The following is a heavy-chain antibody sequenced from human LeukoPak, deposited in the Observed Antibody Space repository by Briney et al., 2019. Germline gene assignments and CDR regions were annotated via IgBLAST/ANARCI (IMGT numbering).Heavy chain of an antibody. V-gene: IGHV3-23*01. D-gene: IGHD6-19*01. J-gene: IGHJ4*02. CDR1: GFTFSSYA. CDR2: ISGSGGSP. Sequence: GGSLRLSCAASGFTFSSYAMSWVRQAPGKGLEWVSAISGSGGSPYYADSVKGRFTISRDNSKNTLYLQMNSLRAGDTAVYYCATGGWLVENGYWGQGTLVTVSS. CDR3: ATGGWLVENGY.